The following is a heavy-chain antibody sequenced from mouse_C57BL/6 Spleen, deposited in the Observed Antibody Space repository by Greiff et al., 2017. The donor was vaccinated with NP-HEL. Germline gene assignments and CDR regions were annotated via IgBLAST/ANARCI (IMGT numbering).Heavy chain of an antibody. Sequence: VQLQQPGAELVRPGSSVKLSCKASGYTFTSYWMHRVKQRPIQGLEWIGNIDPSDSETHYNQKFKDKATLTVDKSSSTAYMQLSSLTSEDSAVYYCARSPSYASYAMDYWGQGTSVTVSS. D-gene: IGHD3-1*01. J-gene: IGHJ4*01. V-gene: IGHV1-52*01. CDR2: IDPSDSET. CDR1: GYTFTSYW. CDR3: ARSPSYASYAMDY.